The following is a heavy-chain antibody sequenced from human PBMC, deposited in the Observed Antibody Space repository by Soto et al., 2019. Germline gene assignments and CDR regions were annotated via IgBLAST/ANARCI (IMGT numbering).Heavy chain of an antibody. J-gene: IGHJ4*02. V-gene: IGHV1-46*01. CDR2: INPSGGST. Sequence: ASVKVSCKASGYTFTSYYMHWVRQAPGQGLEWMGIINPSGGSTSYAQKFQGRVTMTRDTSTSTVYMELSSLRSEDTAVYYCARGGYYYDSSGPYYFDYWGQGTLVTVSS. D-gene: IGHD3-22*01. CDR1: GYTFTSYY. CDR3: ARGGYYYDSSGPYYFDY.